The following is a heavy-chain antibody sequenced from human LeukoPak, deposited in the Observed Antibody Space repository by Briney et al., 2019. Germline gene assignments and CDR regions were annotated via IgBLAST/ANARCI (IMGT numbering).Heavy chain of an antibody. CDR2: INPSGGST. J-gene: IGHJ4*02. D-gene: IGHD1-7*01. Sequence: GASVKVSCKASGYTFTSYGISWVRQAPGQGLEWMGTINPSGGSTNYAQKFQGRVTMTRDTSTSTVYMELSSLRSEDTAVYYCARDVDWNYSFDYWGQGTLVTVSS. V-gene: IGHV1-46*01. CDR3: ARDVDWNYSFDY. CDR1: GYTFTSYG.